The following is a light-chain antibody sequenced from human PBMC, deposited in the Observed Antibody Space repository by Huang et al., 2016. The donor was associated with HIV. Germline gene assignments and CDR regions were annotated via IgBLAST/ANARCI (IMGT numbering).Light chain of an antibody. Sequence: DIVMTQSPLSLPVPPGEPASISCKSSQSLLHSNGNTYLEWYLQMPGQSTQLLTYLASNRASGGADRYSGSVSGKDFTLKSSRVEAEDVGVYYCMQALQTPWTFGQGTKVDIK. CDR2: LAS. V-gene: IGKV2-28*01. CDR3: MQALQTPWT. J-gene: IGKJ1*01. CDR1: QSLLHSNGNTY.